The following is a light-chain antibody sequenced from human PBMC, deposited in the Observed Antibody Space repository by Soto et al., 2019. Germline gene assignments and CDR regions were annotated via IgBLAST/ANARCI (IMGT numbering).Light chain of an antibody. J-gene: IGLJ1*01. Sequence: QSALTQPRSVSGSPGQSVAISCTGTSSDVGNYIYVSWYQQHPGKAPKLLIYDVTKRPSGVPDRFSGSKSGNTASLTISGLQAEDEADYYCCSYAGSYTVVFGTGTKLTVL. CDR1: SSDVGNYIY. V-gene: IGLV2-11*01. CDR2: DVT. CDR3: CSYAGSYTVV.